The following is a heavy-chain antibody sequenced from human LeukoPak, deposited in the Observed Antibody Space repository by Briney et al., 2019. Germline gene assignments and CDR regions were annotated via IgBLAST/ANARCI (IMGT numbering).Heavy chain of an antibody. D-gene: IGHD1-26*01. CDR1: GFIFSANF. CDR2: MYRVGTR. V-gene: IGHV3-66*01. CDR3: ARDLSAYSYGFGGDC. Sequence: GGSLRLSCEASGFIFSANFMNWVRQAPGKGLEWVSVMYRVGTRYYEDSVKGRWTVSRDPCKNALYLQMDSLRVQDTAVYYCARDLSAYSYGFGGDCWGQGTRVIVSS. J-gene: IGHJ4*02.